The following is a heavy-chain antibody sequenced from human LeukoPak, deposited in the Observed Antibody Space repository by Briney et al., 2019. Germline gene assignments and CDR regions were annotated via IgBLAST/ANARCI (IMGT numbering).Heavy chain of an antibody. D-gene: IGHD3-10*01. V-gene: IGHV4-34*01. J-gene: IGHJ4*02. CDR3: ARLLWFGV. CDR2: INHSGST. Sequence: PSETLSLTCTVSGGSISSYYWSWIRQPPGKGLEWIGEINHSGSTNYNPSLKSRVTISVDTSKNQFSLKLSSVTAADTAVYYCARLLWFGVWGQGTLVTVSS. CDR1: GGSISSYY.